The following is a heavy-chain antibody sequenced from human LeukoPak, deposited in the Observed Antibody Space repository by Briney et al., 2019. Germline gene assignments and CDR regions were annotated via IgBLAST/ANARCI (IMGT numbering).Heavy chain of an antibody. V-gene: IGHV3-7*01. Sequence: GGSLRLSCAASGFTFSNYLMSWVRQAPGKGLEWVANIDPDGSETQYVGSVKGRFTTSRDNAKNSLYLQMNSLRAEDTAIYYCARIWYFGDNNWRYFDYWGQGTLVTVSS. J-gene: IGHJ4*02. CDR3: ARIWYFGDNNWRYFDY. CDR2: IDPDGSET. D-gene: IGHD1-20*01. CDR1: GFTFSNYL.